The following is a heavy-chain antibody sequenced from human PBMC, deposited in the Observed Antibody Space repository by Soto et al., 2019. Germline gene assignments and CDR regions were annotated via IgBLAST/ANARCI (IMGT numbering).Heavy chain of an antibody. V-gene: IGHV3-30*18. CDR3: AKDQGDGYNYN. J-gene: IGHJ4*02. CDR1: GFTFRSYG. CDR2: ISTDGSDT. Sequence: QVQLVESGGGVVQPGRSLRLSCVASGFTFRSYGMHWVRQAPGKGLEWVAIISTDGSDTKHADSVKGRFTISRDNSKNTLYLQMNSLRTDDTAVYYCAKDQGDGYNYNWGQGTLVTVSS. D-gene: IGHD5-12*01.